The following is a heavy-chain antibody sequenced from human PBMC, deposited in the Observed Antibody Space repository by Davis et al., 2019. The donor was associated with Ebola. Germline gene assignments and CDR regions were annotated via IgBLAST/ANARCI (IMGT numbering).Heavy chain of an antibody. V-gene: IGHV4-34*01. J-gene: IGHJ5*02. D-gene: IGHD5-18*01. CDR3: ARRGYSYGYRAKFDP. CDR2: INHSGST. CDR1: GGSFSGYY. Sequence: GSLRLSCAVYGGSFSGYYWSWIRQPPGKGLEWIGEINHSGSTNYNPSLKSRVTISVDTSKNQFSLKLSSVTAADTAVYYCARRGYSYGYRAKFDPWGQGTLVTVSS.